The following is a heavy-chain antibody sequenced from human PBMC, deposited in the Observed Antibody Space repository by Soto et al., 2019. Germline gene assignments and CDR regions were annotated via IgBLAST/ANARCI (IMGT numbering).Heavy chain of an antibody. J-gene: IGHJ5*02. CDR1: GYTFTSYA. CDR2: INAGNGNT. CDR3: ARGLVVVPAATSWFEP. V-gene: IGHV1-3*01. D-gene: IGHD2-2*01. Sequence: GASVKFSCKASGYTFTSYATHWVRQAPGQRLEWMGWINAGNGNTKYSQKFQGRVTITRDTSASTAYMELSSLRSEDTAVYYCARGLVVVPAATSWFEPWGQGTLVTVSS.